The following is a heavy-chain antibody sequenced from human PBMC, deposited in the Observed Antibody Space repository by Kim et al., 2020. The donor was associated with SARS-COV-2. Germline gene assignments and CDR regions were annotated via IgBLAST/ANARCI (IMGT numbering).Heavy chain of an antibody. CDR2: ISWNSGSI. CDR1: GFTFDDYA. J-gene: IGHJ4*02. V-gene: IGHV3-9*01. CDR3: AKGARSSWYLEGDY. Sequence: GGSLRLSCAASGFTFDDYAMHWVRQAPGKGLEWVSGISWNSGSIGYADSVKGRFTISRDNAKNSLYLQMNSLRAEDTALYYCAKGARSSWYLEGDYWGQGTLVTVSS. D-gene: IGHD6-13*01.